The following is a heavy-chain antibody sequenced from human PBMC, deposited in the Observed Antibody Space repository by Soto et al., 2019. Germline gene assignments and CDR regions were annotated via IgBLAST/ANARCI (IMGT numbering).Heavy chain of an antibody. Sequence: SETLSLTCTVSGDSVSSVGFHWAWLRRPPGKGLEWIGYIYNGGSTYYRPSLESLMHMSLDETRNHYSLRLTSVVGGDMPVYFCARAPVGLDTISYFNYWGQGKLVTVSS. V-gene: IGHV4-30-4*01. D-gene: IGHD3-3*01. J-gene: IGHJ4*02. CDR3: ARAPVGLDTISYFNY. CDR2: IYNGGST. CDR1: GDSVSSVGFH.